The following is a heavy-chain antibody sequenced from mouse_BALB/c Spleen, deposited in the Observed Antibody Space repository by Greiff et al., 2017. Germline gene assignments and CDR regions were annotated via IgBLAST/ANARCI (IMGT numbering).Heavy chain of an antibody. J-gene: IGHJ3*01. CDR3: VSGGDYYGSSPAWFAY. V-gene: IGHV2-9-2*01. D-gene: IGHD1-1*01. CDR1: GFSLTSYD. Sequence: VKVVESGPGLVAPSQSLSITCTVSGFSLTSYDISWIRQPPGKGLEWLGVIWTGGGTNYNSAFMSRLSISKDNSKSQVFLKMNSLQTDDTAIYYCVSGGDYYGSSPAWFAYWGQGTLVTVSA. CDR2: IWTGGGT.